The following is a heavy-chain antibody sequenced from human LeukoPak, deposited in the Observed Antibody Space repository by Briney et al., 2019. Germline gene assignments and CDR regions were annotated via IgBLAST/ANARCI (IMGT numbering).Heavy chain of an antibody. CDR3: ARGPNSSGYYSHPFDY. V-gene: IGHV3-48*03. CDR1: GFTFSSYE. J-gene: IGHJ4*02. Sequence: QPGGSLRLSCAASGFTFSSYEMNWVRQAPGKGLEWLSYIDTDDSTTYYADSVKGRFTISRDNAKNSLYLQMNSLRAEDTAVYYCARGPNSSGYYSHPFDYWGQGTLVTVSS. D-gene: IGHD3-22*01. CDR2: IDTDDSTT.